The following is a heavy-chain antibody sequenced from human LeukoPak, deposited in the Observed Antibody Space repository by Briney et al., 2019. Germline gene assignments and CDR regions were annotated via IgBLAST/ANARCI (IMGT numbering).Heavy chain of an antibody. Sequence: SETLSLTCTVSGGSISSSSYYWGWIRQPPGKGLEWIGSIYYSGSTYYNPSLKSRVTISVDTSKNQFSLKLRSVTAADTAVYYCVRDRVDSSGYYYYYGLDVWGQGTTVTVSS. CDR3: VRDRVDSSGYYYYYGLDV. CDR1: GGSISSSSYY. J-gene: IGHJ6*02. D-gene: IGHD3-22*01. CDR2: IYYSGST. V-gene: IGHV4-39*07.